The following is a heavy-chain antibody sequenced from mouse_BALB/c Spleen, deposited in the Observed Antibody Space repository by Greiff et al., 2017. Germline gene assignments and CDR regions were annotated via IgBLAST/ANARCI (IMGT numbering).Heavy chain of an antibody. CDR2: ISSGSSTI. Sequence: EVKLVESGGGLVQPGGSRKLSCAASGFTFSSFGMHWVRQAPEKGLEWVAYISSGSSTIYYADTVKGRFTISRDNPKNTLFLQMTSLRSEDTAMYYCARSERDWYFDVWGAGTTVTVSS. J-gene: IGHJ1*01. V-gene: IGHV5-17*02. CDR3: ARSERDWYFDV. CDR1: GFTFSSFG.